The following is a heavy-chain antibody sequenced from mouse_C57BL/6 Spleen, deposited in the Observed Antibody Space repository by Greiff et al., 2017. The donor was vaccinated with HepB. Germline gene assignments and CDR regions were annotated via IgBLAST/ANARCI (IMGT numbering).Heavy chain of an antibody. CDR2: IDPETGGT. D-gene: IGHD2-2*01. CDR3: TREGSYGSWFAY. J-gene: IGHJ3*01. Sequence: QVQLQQSGAELVRPGASVTLSCKASGYTFTDYEMHWVKQTPVHGLEWIGAIDPETGGTAYNQKFKGKAILTADKSSSTAYMELRSLTSEDSAVYYCTREGSYGSWFAYWGQGTLVTVSA. CDR1: GYTFTDYE. V-gene: IGHV1-15*01.